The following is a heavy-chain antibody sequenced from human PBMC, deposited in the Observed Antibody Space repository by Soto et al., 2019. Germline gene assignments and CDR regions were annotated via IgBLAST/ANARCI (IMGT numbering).Heavy chain of an antibody. D-gene: IGHD2-8*01. J-gene: IGHJ4*02. Sequence: SLRLSCTASGFTFGDYAMSWVRQAPGKGLEWVGFIRSKAYGGTTEYAASVKGRFTISRDDSKSIAYLQMNSLKTEDTAVYYCSAGKLYPPLDLDYRGQRTSVTVSS. CDR3: SAGKLYPPLDLDY. CDR1: GFTFGDYA. CDR2: IRSKAYGGTT. V-gene: IGHV3-49*04.